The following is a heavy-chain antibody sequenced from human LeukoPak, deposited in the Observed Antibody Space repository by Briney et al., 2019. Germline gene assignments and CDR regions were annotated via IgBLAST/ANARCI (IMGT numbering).Heavy chain of an antibody. CDR1: GFIFRSYG. Sequence: PGGSLRLSCAASGFIFRSYGMSWVRQAPGKGLEWVSSISGNSRYIYYADSMRGRFTISRDNAKNSLYLQMNSLKSEDTAVYYCARVAEAAAFDSWGQGTLVTVSS. CDR2: ISGNSRYI. J-gene: IGHJ4*02. CDR3: ARVAEAAAFDS. V-gene: IGHV3-21*06. D-gene: IGHD6-13*01.